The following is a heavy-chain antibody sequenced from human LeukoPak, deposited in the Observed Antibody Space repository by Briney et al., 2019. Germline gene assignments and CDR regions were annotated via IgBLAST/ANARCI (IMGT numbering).Heavy chain of an antibody. J-gene: IGHJ3*01. CDR2: ISRSGRDI. Sequence: PGGSLRLSCAASGFTFGTYAMNWARQAPGKGLEWVSSISRSGRDIYYADSVRGRFTISRDNARDSLYLQMNSLRVEDTAVYYCARGDESIQRNDALDLWAQRPMVTVSS. CDR1: GFTFGTYA. CDR3: ARGDESIQRNDALDL. D-gene: IGHD1-1*01. V-gene: IGHV3-21*01.